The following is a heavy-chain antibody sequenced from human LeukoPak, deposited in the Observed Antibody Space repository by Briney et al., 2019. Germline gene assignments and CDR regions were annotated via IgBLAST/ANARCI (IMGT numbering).Heavy chain of an antibody. Sequence: GRSLRLSCAASGFTFSSYGMHWVRQAPGKGPEWISSITDSGGNTYSADSVKGRFTISRDNSKNTLYLQMNSLRVEDTAVYYCAKAPERSCNGASCYPLDYWGQGTLVTVSS. CDR1: GFTFSSYG. D-gene: IGHD2-15*01. J-gene: IGHJ4*02. V-gene: IGHV3-23*01. CDR3: AKAPERSCNGASCYPLDY. CDR2: ITDSGGNT.